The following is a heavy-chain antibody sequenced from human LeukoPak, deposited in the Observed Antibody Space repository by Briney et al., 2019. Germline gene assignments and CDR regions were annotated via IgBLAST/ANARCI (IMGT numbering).Heavy chain of an antibody. V-gene: IGHV3-7*01. CDR1: GFTFSSYW. Sequence: GGSLRLSCAASGFTFSSYWMSWVRQAPGKRLEWVANIKEDGSEKYYVDSVKGRFTISRDNAKKSLFLQMNSLRVEDTAVYYCARGRNLAVWGQGTTVTVSS. CDR2: IKEDGSEK. J-gene: IGHJ6*02. CDR3: ARGRNLAV.